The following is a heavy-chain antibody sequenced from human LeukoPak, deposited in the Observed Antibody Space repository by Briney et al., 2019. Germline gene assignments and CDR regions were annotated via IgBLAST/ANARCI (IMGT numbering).Heavy chain of an antibody. Sequence: VGSLRLSCAASGFTFSSYGMHWVRQAPGKGLEWVAVIWYDGSNKYYADSVKGRFTISRDNSKNTLYLQMNSLRAEDTAVYYCAKSAPYSSSWYCVDYWGQGTLVTVSS. D-gene: IGHD6-13*01. CDR1: GFTFSSYG. V-gene: IGHV3-33*06. J-gene: IGHJ4*02. CDR3: AKSAPYSSSWYCVDY. CDR2: IWYDGSNK.